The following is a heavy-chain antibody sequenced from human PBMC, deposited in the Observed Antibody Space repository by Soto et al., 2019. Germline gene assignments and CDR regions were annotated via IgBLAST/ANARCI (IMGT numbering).Heavy chain of an antibody. V-gene: IGHV1-46*03. CDR3: GRSLYSSDY. D-gene: IGHD6-13*01. CDR1: GYTFTSFY. CDR2: INPSGGST. J-gene: IGHJ4*01. Sequence: QVQLVQSGAEVKEPGASVKVSCKASGYTFTSFYMHWVRQAPGQGLEWMAIINPSGGSTNYAQKFWGRVTVTRDTSTSTDYMELSSLTSEDTSVYFCGRSLYSSDYWGQGTLVTVSS.